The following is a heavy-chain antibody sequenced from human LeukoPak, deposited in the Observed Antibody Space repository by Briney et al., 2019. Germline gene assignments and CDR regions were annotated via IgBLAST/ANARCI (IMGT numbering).Heavy chain of an antibody. D-gene: IGHD1-1*01. Sequence: GGSLRLSCAASGFTFRSYAMGWVRQAPGKGLEWVSSISSSSSYIYYADSVKGRFTISRDNAKNSLYLQMNSLRAEDTAVYYCARDKYNWNDAPGEYYFDYWGQGTLVTVSS. CDR3: ARDKYNWNDAPGEYYFDY. V-gene: IGHV3-21*01. CDR2: ISSSSSYI. J-gene: IGHJ4*02. CDR1: GFTFRSYA.